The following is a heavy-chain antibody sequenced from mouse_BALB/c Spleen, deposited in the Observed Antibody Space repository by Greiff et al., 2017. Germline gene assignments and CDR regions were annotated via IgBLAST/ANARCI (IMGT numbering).Heavy chain of an antibody. V-gene: IGHV5-9-4*01. J-gene: IGHJ3*01. CDR1: GFTFSSYA. CDR3: ARDRKNGNYVGTWFAY. Sequence: EVQLVESGGGLVQPGGSRKLSCAASGFTFSSYAMSWVRQSPEKRLEWVAEISSGGSYTYYPDTVTGRFTISRDNAKNTLYLEMSSLRSEDTAMYYCARDRKNGNYVGTWFAYWGQGTLVTVSA. D-gene: IGHD2-1*01. CDR2: ISSGGSYT.